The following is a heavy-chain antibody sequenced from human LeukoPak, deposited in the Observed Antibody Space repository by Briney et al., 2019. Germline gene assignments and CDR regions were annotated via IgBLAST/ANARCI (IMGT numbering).Heavy chain of an antibody. Sequence: SGPALVKPTQTLTLTCTFSGFSLGTSGMCVSWIRQPPGKALEWLALIDWDDDKYYSTSLKTRLTISKDTSKNQVVLTMTNMDPVDTATYYCARYYYDSSGYSLLFDYWGQGTLVTVSS. CDR2: IDWDDDK. D-gene: IGHD3-22*01. CDR3: ARYYYDSSGYSLLFDY. J-gene: IGHJ4*02. V-gene: IGHV2-70*01. CDR1: GFSLGTSGMC.